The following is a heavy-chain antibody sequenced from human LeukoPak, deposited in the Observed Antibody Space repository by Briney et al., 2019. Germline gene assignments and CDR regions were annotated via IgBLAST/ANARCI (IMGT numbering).Heavy chain of an antibody. CDR1: GFTFSSYG. J-gene: IGHJ3*02. CDR3: ARERGTGNPSWGAFDI. Sequence: GRSLRLSCAASGFTFSSYGMRWVRQAPGKGLEWVAVISYDGSNKYYADSVKGRFTISRDNSKNTLYLQMNSLRAEDTAVYYCARERGTGNPSWGAFDIWGQGTMVTVSS. D-gene: IGHD7-27*01. CDR2: ISYDGSNK. V-gene: IGHV3-30*03.